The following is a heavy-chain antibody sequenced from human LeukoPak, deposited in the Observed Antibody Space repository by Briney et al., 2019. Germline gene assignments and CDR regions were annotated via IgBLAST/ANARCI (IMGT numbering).Heavy chain of an antibody. J-gene: IGHJ4*02. CDR1: GFTFSSND. D-gene: IGHD5-24*01. Sequence: GGSLRLSCAASGFTFSSNDMSWVRQAPGKGLEWVSVIYSGGSTYYSDSVKGRFTISRDNSKNTLYLQMKRLRAEDTAVYYCARVRDASELRAYFDYWGQGTLVTVSS. V-gene: IGHV3-53*01. CDR2: IYSGGST. CDR3: ARVRDASELRAYFDY.